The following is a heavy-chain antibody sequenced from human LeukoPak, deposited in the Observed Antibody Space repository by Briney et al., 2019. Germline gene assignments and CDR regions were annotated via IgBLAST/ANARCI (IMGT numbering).Heavy chain of an antibody. D-gene: IGHD3-22*01. CDR1: GGSFSGYY. Sequence: PSETLSLTCAVYGGSFSGYYWSWIRQPPGKGLEWLGEINHSGSTNYNPSLKSRVTISVDTSKNQFSLKLSSVTAADTAVYYCARVGTGYDSSGYANFDYWGQGTLVTVSS. CDR3: ARVGTGYDSSGYANFDY. J-gene: IGHJ4*02. V-gene: IGHV4-34*01. CDR2: INHSGST.